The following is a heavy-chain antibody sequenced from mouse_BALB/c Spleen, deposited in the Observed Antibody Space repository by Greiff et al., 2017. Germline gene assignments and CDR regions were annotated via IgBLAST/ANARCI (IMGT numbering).Heavy chain of an antibody. J-gene: IGHJ4*01. CDR1: GFSLTSYG. CDR2: IWGDGST. D-gene: IGHD2-1*01. Sequence: VKVVESGPGLVAPSQSLSITCTVSGFSLTSYGVSWVRQPPGKGLEWLGVIWGDGSTNYHSALISRLSISKDNSKSQVFLKLNSLQTDDTATYYCAIYGNYGGPLAMDYWGQGTSVTVSS. CDR3: AIYGNYGGPLAMDY. V-gene: IGHV2-3*01.